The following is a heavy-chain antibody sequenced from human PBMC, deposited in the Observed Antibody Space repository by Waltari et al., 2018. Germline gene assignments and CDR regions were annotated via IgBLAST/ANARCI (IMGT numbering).Heavy chain of an antibody. J-gene: IGHJ4*02. Sequence: QVQLQQWGAGLLKPSETLSLTCAVYGGSFSGYYWSWIRQPPGKGLEWIGEINHRGGTNYNPALKSRVTISVDTSKNQFTLKLSSVTAADTAVYYCCYSSSPEPAAGDYWGQGTLVTVSS. D-gene: IGHD6-6*01. CDR1: GGSFSGYY. V-gene: IGHV4-34*01. CDR3: CYSSSPEPAAGDY. CDR2: INHRGGT.